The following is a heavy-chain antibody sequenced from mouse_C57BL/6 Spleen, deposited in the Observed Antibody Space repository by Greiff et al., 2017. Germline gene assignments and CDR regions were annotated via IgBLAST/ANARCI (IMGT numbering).Heavy chain of an antibody. D-gene: IGHD4-1*01. V-gene: IGHV3-6*01. CDR1: GYSITSGYY. CDR3: ARGNWDGYFDD. Sequence: EVKLQESGPGLVKPSQSLSLTCSVTGYSITSGYYWNWIRQFPGNKLEWMGYISYDGSNNYNPSLKNRISITRDTSKNQFFLKLNSVTTEDTATYYCARGNWDGYFDDWGTGTTVTVSS. J-gene: IGHJ1*03. CDR2: ISYDGSN.